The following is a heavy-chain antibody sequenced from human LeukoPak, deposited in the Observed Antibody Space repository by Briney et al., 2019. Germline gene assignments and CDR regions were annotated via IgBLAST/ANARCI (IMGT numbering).Heavy chain of an antibody. CDR3: ARLGYYDSGY. Sequence: GGSLRLSCAASGFTFSSYAMRWVRQAPGKGLEYVSAISSNGGSTYYANSVKGRFTISRDNSKNTLYLQMGSLRAEDMAVYYCARLGYYDSGYWGQGTLVTVSS. CDR1: GFTFSSYA. J-gene: IGHJ4*02. CDR2: ISSNGGST. V-gene: IGHV3-64*01. D-gene: IGHD3-22*01.